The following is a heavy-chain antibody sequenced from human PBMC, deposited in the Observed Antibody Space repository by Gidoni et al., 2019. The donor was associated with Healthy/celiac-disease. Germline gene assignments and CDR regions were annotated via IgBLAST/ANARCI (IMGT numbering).Heavy chain of an antibody. CDR3: ARDRITMVRGETYGMDV. J-gene: IGHJ6*02. V-gene: IGHV3-33*01. CDR2: IWYDGSNK. Sequence: QVQLVESGGGVVQPGRSLRLSCAASGFPFSSYGMHWVRQAPGKGLEWVAVIWYDGSNKYYADSVKGRFTISRDNSKNTLYLQMNSLRAEDTAVYYCARDRITMVRGETYGMDVWGQGTTVTVSS. CDR1: GFPFSSYG. D-gene: IGHD3-10*01.